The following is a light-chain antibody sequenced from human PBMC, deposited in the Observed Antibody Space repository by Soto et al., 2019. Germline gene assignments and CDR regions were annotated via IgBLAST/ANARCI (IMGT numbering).Light chain of an antibody. J-gene: IGLJ1*01. CDR1: SSDVGSYTL. V-gene: IGLV2-14*02. Sequence: QSVLTQPASVSGSPGQSITISCTGTSSDVGSYTLVSWYQQHPGEAPKLIIYEGSKRPSGVSNRFSGSKSGNTASLTVSGLQAEDEADYYCSSYACSNNFVFGTGTKLTVL. CDR2: EGS. CDR3: SSYACSNNFV.